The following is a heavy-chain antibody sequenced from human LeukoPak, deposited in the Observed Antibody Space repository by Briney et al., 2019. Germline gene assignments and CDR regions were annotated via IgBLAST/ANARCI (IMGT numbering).Heavy chain of an antibody. CDR3: ATYSPGGDAFDY. V-gene: IGHV1-69*05. J-gene: IGHJ4*02. CDR2: IIPIFGTA. Sequence: GASVKVSCKASGGTFSSYAISWVRQAPGQGLEWMGGIIPIFGTANYAQKFQGRVTITTDESTSTAYMELSSLRSEDTAVYYCATYSPGGDAFDYWGQGTLVTVSS. CDR1: GGTFSSYA. D-gene: IGHD2-21*01.